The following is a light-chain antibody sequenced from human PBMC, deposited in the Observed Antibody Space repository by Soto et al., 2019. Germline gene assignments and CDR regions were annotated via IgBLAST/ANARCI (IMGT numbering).Light chain of an antibody. V-gene: IGLV2-14*01. CDR1: SSDIGSNNY. CDR2: EVS. Sequence: QSALTQPASVSGSPGQSITISCTGTSSDIGSNNYVSWFQQRPGKAPILIIYEVSNRPSGVSNHFSGSKSGNTASLTISGLLPEDEAEYYCSSYTTTTRLFGGGTKVTVL. CDR3: SSYTTTTRL. J-gene: IGLJ3*02.